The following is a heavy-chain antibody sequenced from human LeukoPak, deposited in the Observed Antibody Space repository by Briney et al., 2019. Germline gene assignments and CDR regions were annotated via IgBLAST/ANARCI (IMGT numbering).Heavy chain of an antibody. V-gene: IGHV4-34*01. CDR3: ARGREGRSGAFDI. D-gene: IGHD1-26*01. J-gene: IGHJ3*02. CDR2: INHSGST. CDR1: GFTVSSNY. Sequence: GSLRLSCAASGFTVSSNYMSWVRQPPGKGLEWIGEINHSGSTNYNPSLKSRVTISVDTSKNQFSLKLSSVAAADTAVYYCARGREGRSGAFDIWGQGTMVTVSS.